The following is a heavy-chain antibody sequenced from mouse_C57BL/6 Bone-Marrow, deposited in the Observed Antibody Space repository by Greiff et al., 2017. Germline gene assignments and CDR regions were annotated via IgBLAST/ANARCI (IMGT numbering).Heavy chain of an antibody. D-gene: IGHD1-1*01. Sequence: VKVVESGPGLVQTSQSLSLTCTVSGFSLTSYGVHWVRQSPGKGLEWMGVIWRGGSTDYNAAFMSRLSITKDNSKSQVFFKMNSLQADDTAIYYCSTLIATPWFANWGQGTLVTVSA. CDR1: GFSLTSYG. CDR3: STLIATPWFAN. CDR2: IWRGGST. V-gene: IGHV2-5*01. J-gene: IGHJ3*01.